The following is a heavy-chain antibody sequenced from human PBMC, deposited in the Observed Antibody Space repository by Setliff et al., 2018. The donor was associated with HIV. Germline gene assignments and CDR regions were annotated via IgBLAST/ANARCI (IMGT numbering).Heavy chain of an antibody. V-gene: IGHV4-59*01. D-gene: IGHD3-22*01. CDR2: IYYSGST. J-gene: IGHJ6*03. CDR3: ARRPYDSSGGYYYYYMDV. Sequence: SETLSLTCTVSGGSISSYYWSWIRQPPGKGLEWIGYIYYSGSTNYNPSLKSRVTISVDTSKNQFSLKLSSVTAADTAVYYCARRPYDSSGGYYYYYMDVWGKGTTVTVSS. CDR1: GGSISSYY.